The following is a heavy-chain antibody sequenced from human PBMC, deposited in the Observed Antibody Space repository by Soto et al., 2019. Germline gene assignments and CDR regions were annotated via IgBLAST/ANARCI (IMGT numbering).Heavy chain of an antibody. CDR3: AKAVLACSGGSCYSSSHFDY. CDR2: ISGSGGST. CDR1: GFTFSSYA. J-gene: IGHJ4*02. D-gene: IGHD2-15*01. Sequence: EVQLLESGGGLVQPGGSLRLSCAASGFTFSSYAMSWVRQAPGKGLEWVSAISGSGGSTYYADSVKGRFTISRDNSKNTLYLQMNSLRAEDTAVYYCAKAVLACSGGSCYSSSHFDYWGQGTLVTVSS. V-gene: IGHV3-23*01.